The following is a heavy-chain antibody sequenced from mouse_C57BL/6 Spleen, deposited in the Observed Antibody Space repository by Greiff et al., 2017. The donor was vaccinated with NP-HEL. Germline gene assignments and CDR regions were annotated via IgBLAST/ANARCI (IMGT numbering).Heavy chain of an antibody. Sequence: EVQGVESGGGLVQPKGSLKLSCAASGFTFNTYAMHWVRQAPGKGLEWVARIRSKSSNYATYYADSVKDRFTISRDDSQSMLYLQMNNLKTEDTAMYYCVSERYDDYDVGFAYWGQGTLVTVSA. CDR2: IRSKSSNYAT. V-gene: IGHV10-3*01. CDR3: VSERYDDYDVGFAY. D-gene: IGHD2-4*01. J-gene: IGHJ3*01. CDR1: GFTFNTYA.